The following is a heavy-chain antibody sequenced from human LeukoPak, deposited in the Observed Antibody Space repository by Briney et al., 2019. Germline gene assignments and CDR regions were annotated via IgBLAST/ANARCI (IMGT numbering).Heavy chain of an antibody. CDR3: ARVVGFYGSGSQYDY. Sequence: SETLSLTCTVSGGSISSGDYYWSWIRQPPGKGLEWYVYIYYSGSTYYNPSLKSRITISVDTSKYQFSLKLSSVTAADTAVYYCARVVGFYGSGSQYDYWGQGTLVTVSS. V-gene: IGHV4-30-4*01. CDR2: IYYSGST. D-gene: IGHD3-10*01. J-gene: IGHJ4*02. CDR1: GGSISSGDYY.